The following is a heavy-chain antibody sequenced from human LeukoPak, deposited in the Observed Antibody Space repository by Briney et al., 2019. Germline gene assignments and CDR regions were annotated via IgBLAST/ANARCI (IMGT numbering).Heavy chain of an antibody. Sequence: GGSLRLSCIASGFTLGSHGMFWVRQAPGKGLEWVTFISYDGSNKYYGESMKGRFTVSRDNSKNTLYLQMNSLRAEDTAVYYCARDSATGYYSDYWGQGTLVTVSS. J-gene: IGHJ4*02. CDR1: GFTLGSHG. CDR2: ISYDGSNK. CDR3: ARDSATGYYSDY. V-gene: IGHV3-30*19. D-gene: IGHD3-9*01.